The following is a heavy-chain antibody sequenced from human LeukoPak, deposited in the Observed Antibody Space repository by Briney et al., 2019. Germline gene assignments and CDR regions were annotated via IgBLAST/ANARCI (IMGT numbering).Heavy chain of an antibody. J-gene: IGHJ4*02. V-gene: IGHV4-59*01. CDR1: GGSISSYY. Sequence: PSETLFLTCTVSGGSISSYYWSWIRQPPGKGLEWIGYIYYSGSTNYNPSLKSRVTISVDTSKNQFSLKLSSVTAADTAVYYCARGGISTLDYWGQGTLVTVSS. CDR3: ARGGISTLDY. CDR2: IYYSGST.